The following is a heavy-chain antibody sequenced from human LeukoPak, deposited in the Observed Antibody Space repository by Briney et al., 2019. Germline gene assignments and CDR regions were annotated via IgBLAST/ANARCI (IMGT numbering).Heavy chain of an antibody. J-gene: IGHJ5*02. Sequence: GGSLRLSCAASGFTVSSNYMSWVRQAPGKGLEWVSVIYSGGSTYYADSVKGRFTISRDNSKNMLYLQMNSLRAEDTAVYYCAQTYYDSSGYPNWFDPWGQGTLVTVSS. D-gene: IGHD3-22*01. CDR2: IYSGGST. CDR3: AQTYYDSSGYPNWFDP. CDR1: GFTVSSNY. V-gene: IGHV3-53*01.